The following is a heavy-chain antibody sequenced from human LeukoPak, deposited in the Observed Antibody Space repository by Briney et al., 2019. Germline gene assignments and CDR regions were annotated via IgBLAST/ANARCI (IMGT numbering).Heavy chain of an antibody. CDR2: INPNSGGT. J-gene: IGHJ5*02. Sequence: ASVKVSCKASGYTFTGYYMHWVRQAPGQGLEWMGWINPNSGGTNYAQKFQGRVTMTRDTSISTAYMELSGLRSDDTAVYYCARVGSRIAAAYWFDPWGQGTLVTVSS. D-gene: IGHD6-13*01. CDR3: ARVGSRIAAAYWFDP. CDR1: GYTFTGYY. V-gene: IGHV1-2*02.